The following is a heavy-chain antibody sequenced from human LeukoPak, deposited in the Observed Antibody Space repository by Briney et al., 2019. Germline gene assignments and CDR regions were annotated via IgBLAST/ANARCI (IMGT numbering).Heavy chain of an antibody. Sequence: PGGSLRLSCAVSGFTFSSYAMHWVRQAPGKGLEWVAVISYDESNKYYADSVKGRFTISRDNSKNTLYLQMNSLRAEDTAVYYCTKGGYCSGGSCYLNWFDPWGQGTLVTVSS. CDR2: ISYDESNK. CDR1: GFTFSSYA. CDR3: TKGGYCSGGSCYLNWFDP. V-gene: IGHV3-30-3*01. J-gene: IGHJ5*02. D-gene: IGHD2-15*01.